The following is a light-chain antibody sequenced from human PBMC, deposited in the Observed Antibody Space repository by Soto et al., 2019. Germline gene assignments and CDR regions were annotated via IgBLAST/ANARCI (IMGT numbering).Light chain of an antibody. V-gene: IGKV2-28*01. CDR3: MQALQTPIT. CDR1: QSLLHSDGKNY. Sequence: DIVMTRSPLSLPVTPGEPASLSCRSSQSLLHSDGKNYLDWYVQRPGQSPQLLIYLGSNRASGVPGRFSGSGSGTDFTLKISRVEAEDVGVYYCMQALQTPITFGPGTKVDIK. J-gene: IGKJ3*01. CDR2: LGS.